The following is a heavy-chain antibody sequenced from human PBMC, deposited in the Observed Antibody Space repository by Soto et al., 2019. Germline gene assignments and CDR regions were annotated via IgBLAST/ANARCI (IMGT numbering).Heavy chain of an antibody. J-gene: IGHJ6*02. D-gene: IGHD6-19*01. Sequence: GGSLRLSCAASGFTFSSYWMHWVRQAPGKGLVWVSRINSDGSSTSYADSVKGRFTISRDNAKNTLYLQMNSLRAEDTAVYYCTRGQWLDQGYYYYGIDVWRQGTTVTVSS. CDR2: INSDGSST. V-gene: IGHV3-74*01. CDR1: GFTFSSYW. CDR3: TRGQWLDQGYYYYGIDV.